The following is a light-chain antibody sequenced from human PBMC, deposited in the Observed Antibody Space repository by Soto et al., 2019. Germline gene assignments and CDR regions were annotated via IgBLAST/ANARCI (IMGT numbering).Light chain of an antibody. J-gene: IGKJ1*01. Sequence: EIVLTQSPGTLSLSPGERATLSCSATQIVISNYLAWYQQKPGLAPRLLIYDASTRATGIPDRFSGSGSGTDFTLTISRLEPEDSAVYYCQQYGSSRTFGQGTKVDIK. CDR1: QIVISNY. CDR2: DAS. CDR3: QQYGSSRT. V-gene: IGKV3D-20*01.